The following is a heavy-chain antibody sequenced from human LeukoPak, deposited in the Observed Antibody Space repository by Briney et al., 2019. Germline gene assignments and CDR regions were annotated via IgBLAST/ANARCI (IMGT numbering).Heavy chain of an antibody. J-gene: IGHJ4*02. CDR1: GFTFSNYA. Sequence: GGSLRLSCAASGFTFSNYAMSWVRQAPGKGLEWVSTISSSGGNTYYADSVKGRFTISRDNSKNTLYLQMNSLRAEDTAVYYCARIRSGYYHHYWGQGTLVTVSS. D-gene: IGHD3-3*01. V-gene: IGHV3-23*01. CDR2: ISSSGGNT. CDR3: ARIRSGYYHHY.